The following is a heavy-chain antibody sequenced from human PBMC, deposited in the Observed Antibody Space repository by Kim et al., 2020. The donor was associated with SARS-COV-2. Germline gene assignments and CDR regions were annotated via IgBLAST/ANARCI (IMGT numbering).Heavy chain of an antibody. J-gene: IGHJ4*02. CDR2: IKPDGSEA. V-gene: IGHV3-7*01. CDR3: ARGDGLN. Sequence: GGSLRLSCAASGFTFSSDWMTWVRQAPGKGLEWVASIKPDGSEANYVDSMKGRFTTSRDNTKNSLYLQVNSLRVEDTALYYCARGDGLNWGQGTLVTVS. CDR1: GFTFSSDW.